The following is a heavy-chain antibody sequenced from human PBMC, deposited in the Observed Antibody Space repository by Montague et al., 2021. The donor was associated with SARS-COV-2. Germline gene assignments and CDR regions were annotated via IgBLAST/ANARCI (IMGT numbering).Heavy chain of an antibody. CDR3: AVEVQFHLDF. J-gene: IGHJ4*02. CDR1: CDSITNARYY. Sequence: SETLSLTCDVTCDSITNARYYWAWIRHTPGVALEWFGSIYHNGKTYYNPSLNSQVFLSIDTSKNQFSLRLSSVTASETDVYFCAVEVQFHLDFWGQGTLVAVSS. V-gene: IGHV4-39*01. CDR2: IYHNGKT. D-gene: IGHD1-1*01.